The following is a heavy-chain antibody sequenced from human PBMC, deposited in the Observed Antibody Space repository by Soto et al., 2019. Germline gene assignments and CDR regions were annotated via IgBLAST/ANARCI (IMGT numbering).Heavy chain of an antibody. V-gene: IGHV6-1*01. CDR1: GDSVSSNSAA. CDR3: ERGRLLEWNYYYGIDV. D-gene: IGHD3-3*01. CDR2: TYYRSKWYN. Sequence: SQTLSLTCAISGDSVSSNSAAWNWIRQSPSRGLEWLGRTYYRSKWYNDYAVSVKSRITINPDTSKNQFSLQLNSVTPEDTALYYCERGRLLEWNYYYGIDVWGQGTTVTVSS. J-gene: IGHJ6*02.